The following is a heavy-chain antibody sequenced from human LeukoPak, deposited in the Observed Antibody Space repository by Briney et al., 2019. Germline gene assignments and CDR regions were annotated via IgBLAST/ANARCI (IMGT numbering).Heavy chain of an antibody. CDR2: IYTSGST. V-gene: IGHV4-4*07. Sequence: SETLSLTCTVSGGSISSYYWSWIRQPAGKGLEWIGRIYTSGSTNYNPSLKSRVTMSVDTPKNQFSLKLSSVTAADTAVYYCARRRVCSGGSCGAFDIWGQGTMVTVSS. D-gene: IGHD2-15*01. CDR1: GGSISSYY. CDR3: ARRRVCSGGSCGAFDI. J-gene: IGHJ3*02.